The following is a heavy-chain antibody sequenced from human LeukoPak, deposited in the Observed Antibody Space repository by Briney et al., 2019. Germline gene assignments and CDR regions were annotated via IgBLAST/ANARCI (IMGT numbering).Heavy chain of an antibody. J-gene: IGHJ4*02. CDR1: GFTFNNNA. CDR3: AKVRGKYSSGREADY. V-gene: IGHV3-23*01. D-gene: IGHD6-19*01. CDR2: ISGTGCTT. Sequence: GSLRLSCAASGFTFNNNAMSWVRQAPGKGLEGVSAISGTGCTTYYADSVKGRFTISRDNSKNTLYLQMSSLRAEDTAVYYCAKVRGKYSSGREADYWGQGTLVTVSS.